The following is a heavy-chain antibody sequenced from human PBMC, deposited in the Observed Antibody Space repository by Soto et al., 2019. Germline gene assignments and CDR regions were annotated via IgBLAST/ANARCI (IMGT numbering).Heavy chain of an antibody. J-gene: IGHJ6*02. D-gene: IGHD4-4*01. CDR3: ARGGHLEYSSPGGDYYYAMDV. CDR1: GSSFSGYY. V-gene: IGHV1-2*02. Sequence: ASVEVSCKXSGSSFSGYYIHWVRQAPGQGLEWMGRSSPNSGSTSYAEKFQDRVTVTWDTSFSTGYMEMSSLTSDDSAMYWCARGGHLEYSSPGGDYYYAMDVWGQGTAVTVSS. CDR2: SSPNSGST.